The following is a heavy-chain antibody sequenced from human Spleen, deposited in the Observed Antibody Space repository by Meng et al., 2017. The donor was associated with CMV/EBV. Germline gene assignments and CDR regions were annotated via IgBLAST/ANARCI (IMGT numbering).Heavy chain of an antibody. V-gene: IGHV3-23*01. J-gene: IGHJ6*02. CDR3: AKDLGMVVAAIRLYSYYGMDV. CDR1: GFTFSNYD. Sequence: GVLKISCAASGFTFSNYDMSWVRQAPGKGLEWVSAINNGDGSTYYADSVKGRFTISRDNSKNTLFLQMNSLRAEDTAVYYCAKDLGMVVAAIRLYSYYGMDVWGQGTTVTVSS. CDR2: INNGDGST. D-gene: IGHD2-15*01.